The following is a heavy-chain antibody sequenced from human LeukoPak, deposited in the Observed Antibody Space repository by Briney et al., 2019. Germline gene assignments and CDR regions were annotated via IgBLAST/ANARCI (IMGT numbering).Heavy chain of an antibody. CDR1: GFTFSSYS. CDR3: ARDRGYGDPPSGSAP. CDR2: IGISSNKI. V-gene: IGHV3-21*01. D-gene: IGHD5-12*01. Sequence: GGSLRLSCAASGFTFSSYSMNWVRQAPGKGLEWVSSIGISSNKIYYADSVKGRFIISRDNAKNSVYLQMNSLRAEDTAVYYCARDRGYGDPPSGSAPWGQETQSTVS. J-gene: IGHJ5*02.